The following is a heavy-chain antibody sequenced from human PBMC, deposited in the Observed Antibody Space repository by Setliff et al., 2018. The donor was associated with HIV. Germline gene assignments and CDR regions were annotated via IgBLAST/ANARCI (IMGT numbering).Heavy chain of an antibody. CDR3: TKDHLSGWASDC. V-gene: IGHV3-9*01. D-gene: IGHD6-19*01. CDR2: ISWNSGRI. CDR1: GFIFDDYA. J-gene: IGHJ4*02. Sequence: GGSLRLSCAASGFIFDDYAMYWVRQAPGKGLEWVSGISWNSGRIVYADSVKGRFTISRDNAKNSVYLQMNSLRVEDTAMYYCTKDHLSGWASDCWGQGTLVTVSS.